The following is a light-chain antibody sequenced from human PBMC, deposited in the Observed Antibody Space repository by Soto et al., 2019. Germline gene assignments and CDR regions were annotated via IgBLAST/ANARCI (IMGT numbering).Light chain of an antibody. V-gene: IGLV2-14*01. CDR3: SSYTSSNSYV. CDR2: DVS. Sequence: QSVQTQPASVSGSPGQSITISCTGTSSDVGAYNYVSWYQQHPGKGPKLMIYDVSNRPSGVSDRFSGSKSGNTASLTISGLQAEDEAEYYCSSYTSSNSYVFGTGTKVT. CDR1: SSDVGAYNY. J-gene: IGLJ1*01.